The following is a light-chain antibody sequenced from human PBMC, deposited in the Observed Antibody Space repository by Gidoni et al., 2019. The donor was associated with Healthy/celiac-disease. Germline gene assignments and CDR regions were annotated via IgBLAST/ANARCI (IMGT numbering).Light chain of an antibody. Sequence: DIQMTQSPFSLSASVGDRVTITCRASQSISSYLNWYQQKPGKAPKLLIYAASSLQSGVPARFSGSGSGTDFTLTISSLQPEDFATYYGQQGYSTPPYTCGQGTKLEIK. J-gene: IGKJ2*01. CDR1: QSISSY. V-gene: IGKV1-39*01. CDR2: AAS. CDR3: QQGYSTPPYT.